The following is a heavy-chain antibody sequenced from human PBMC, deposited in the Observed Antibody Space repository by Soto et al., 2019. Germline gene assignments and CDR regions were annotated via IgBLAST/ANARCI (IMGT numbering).Heavy chain of an antibody. J-gene: IGHJ6*02. Sequence: SETLSLTCTVSGYSISSGYYWGWIRQPPGKGLEWIGSIYHSGSTYYNPSLKSRVTISVDTSKNQFSLKLSSVTAADTAVYYCARDHGGSYYYYYYGMDVWGQGTTVTVSS. CDR2: IYHSGST. CDR1: GYSISSGYY. CDR3: ARDHGGSYYYYYYGMDV. V-gene: IGHV4-38-2*02. D-gene: IGHD1-26*01.